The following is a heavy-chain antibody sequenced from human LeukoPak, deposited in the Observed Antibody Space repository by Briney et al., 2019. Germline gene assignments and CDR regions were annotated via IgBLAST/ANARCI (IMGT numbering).Heavy chain of an antibody. D-gene: IGHD4-17*01. V-gene: IGHV1-69*05. CDR1: VGTFSSYA. CDR2: IIPIFGTA. Sequence: GASVKVSCKASVGTFSSYAISWVRQAPGQGLEWMGRIIPIFGTANYAQKFQGRVTITTDESTSTAYMELSSLRSEDTAVYYCARAHGDQYYFDYWGQGTLVTVSS. J-gene: IGHJ4*02. CDR3: ARAHGDQYYFDY.